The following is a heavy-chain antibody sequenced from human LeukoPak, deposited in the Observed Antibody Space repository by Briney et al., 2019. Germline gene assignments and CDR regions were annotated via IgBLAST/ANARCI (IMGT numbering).Heavy chain of an antibody. J-gene: IGHJ4*02. CDR1: GYSFTSYW. CDR2: IYPGDSDP. CDR3: ARHGLGRSWFGFDY. Sequence: GKSLKISCKGSGYSFTSYWIGWVRQMPGKGLEWMGIIYPGDSDPRYSPSFQGQVTISADKSISTACLQWSSLKASDSAIYYCARHGLGRSWFGFDYWGQATLVTVSP. D-gene: IGHD6-13*01. V-gene: IGHV5-51*01.